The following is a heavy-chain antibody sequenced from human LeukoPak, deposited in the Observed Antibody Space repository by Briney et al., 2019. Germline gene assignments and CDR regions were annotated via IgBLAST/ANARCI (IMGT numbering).Heavy chain of an antibody. CDR2: ISSSGSYI. CDR1: AFTFSSYS. Sequence: GGSLRLSCAGSAFTFSSYSMNWVRQAPGKGLEWVSSISSSGSYIYYADSVKGRFTISRDNAKNSLYLQMNSLRAEDTAVYYCVRQWFGELLWGQGTLVTASS. CDR3: VRQWFGELL. J-gene: IGHJ4*02. V-gene: IGHV3-21*01. D-gene: IGHD3-10*01.